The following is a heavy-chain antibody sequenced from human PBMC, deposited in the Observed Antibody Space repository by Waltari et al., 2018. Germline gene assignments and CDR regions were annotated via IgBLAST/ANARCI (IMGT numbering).Heavy chain of an antibody. V-gene: IGHV3-23*01. D-gene: IGHD6-6*01. CDR3: AKDEGARLAPTFGMDA. CDR1: GFPFSTST. CDR2: MTASGLM. J-gene: IGHJ6*02. Sequence: EMQLLESGGALVQPGGSLSLSCAASGFPFSTSTMTWVRQAPGEGLEWVAVMTASGLMDYGDSVKGRFTISRDNSKNTLYLQMYRLRVEDTARYYCAKDEGARLAPTFGMDAWGQGTTVIVSS.